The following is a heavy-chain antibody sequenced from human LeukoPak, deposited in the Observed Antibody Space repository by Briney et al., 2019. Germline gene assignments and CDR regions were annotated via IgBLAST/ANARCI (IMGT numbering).Heavy chain of an antibody. CDR2: INHSGST. V-gene: IGHV4-34*01. Sequence: SETLSLTCAVYGGSFSAYYWSWIRQPPGKGLEWIGEINHSGSTNYNPSLKSRVTISVGTSKNQFSLRLSSVTAADTAVYFCARVTHPLAPTTVTNWFDPWGQGTLVAVSS. CDR1: GGSFSAYY. D-gene: IGHD4-17*01. J-gene: IGHJ5*02. CDR3: ARVTHPLAPTTVTNWFDP.